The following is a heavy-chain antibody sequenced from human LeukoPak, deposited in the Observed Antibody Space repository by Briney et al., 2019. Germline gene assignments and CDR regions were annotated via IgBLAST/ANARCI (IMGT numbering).Heavy chain of an antibody. CDR1: GGTFSNYA. CDR3: ARDYDSSGYYFDY. J-gene: IGHJ4*02. V-gene: IGHV1-69*04. CDR2: IIPIIGLV. Sequence: GASVTVSCTASGGTFSNYAISWVRQAPGQGLEWMGRIIPIIGLVNYSQRFQGRVTITADRSTSTAYMELSSLRSEDTAVYYCARDYDSSGYYFDYWGQGTLVTVSS. D-gene: IGHD3-22*01.